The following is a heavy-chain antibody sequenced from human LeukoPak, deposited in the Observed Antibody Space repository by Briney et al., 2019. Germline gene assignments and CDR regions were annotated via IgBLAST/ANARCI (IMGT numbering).Heavy chain of an antibody. J-gene: IGHJ6*02. D-gene: IGHD2-2*01. V-gene: IGHV1-2*02. CDR2: INPNSGGT. CDR3: ARDQCSSTSCYPSYYYGMDV. CDR1: GYTFTGFY. Sequence: ASVKVSCKASGYTFTGFYMHWVRQAPGQGLEWMGWINPNSGGTNYAQKFQGRVTMTRDTSISTAYMELSRLRSDVTAVYYCARDQCSSTSCYPSYYYGMDVWGQGTTVTVSS.